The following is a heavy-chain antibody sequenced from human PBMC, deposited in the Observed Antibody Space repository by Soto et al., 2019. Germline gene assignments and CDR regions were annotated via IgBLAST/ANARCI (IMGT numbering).Heavy chain of an antibody. CDR1: GFTFDDYA. CDR2: INWNSGSV. Sequence: EVQLVESGGGLVQPGRSLRLSCAASGFTFDDYAMHWVRLPPGKGLEWVSGINWNSGSVVYADSVKGRFTISRDNAKNSLYLQMNSLRPEDTALYYCAKDGYASAADTRHWGQGTLVTVSS. D-gene: IGHD6-13*01. V-gene: IGHV3-9*01. CDR3: AKDGYASAADTRH. J-gene: IGHJ4*02.